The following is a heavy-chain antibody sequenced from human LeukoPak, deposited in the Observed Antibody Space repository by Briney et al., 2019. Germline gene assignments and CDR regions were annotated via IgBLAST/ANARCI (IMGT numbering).Heavy chain of an antibody. J-gene: IGHJ5*01. CDR2: IYYSGST. Sequence: SETLCLTCAVSGGSISSYYFSCIRQPPGKGLEWIGYIYYSGSTNYNPSLKRRVTISVDTSKNQFSLTLTSVPAADTAVYYCARHIGPRGTAGTPTPFNSSGPGTLVTVSS. D-gene: IGHD1-1*01. CDR3: ARHIGPRGTAGTPTPFNS. V-gene: IGHV4-59*08. CDR1: GGSISSYY.